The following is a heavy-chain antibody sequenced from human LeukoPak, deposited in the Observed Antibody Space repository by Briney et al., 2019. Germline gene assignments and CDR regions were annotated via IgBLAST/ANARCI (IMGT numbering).Heavy chain of an antibody. J-gene: IGHJ5*02. Sequence: SETLSLTCAVSGCSISSGYYWAWIRQPPGKGLEWIGTVYHSGSTYYSPPLKSRVTISVDTLKNQFSLKLKSVTAADTAVYYCARYSIFGESTSWFDPWGQGTLVTVSS. D-gene: IGHD3-10*01. CDR2: VYHSGST. CDR1: GCSISSGYY. V-gene: IGHV4-38-2*01. CDR3: ARYSIFGESTSWFDP.